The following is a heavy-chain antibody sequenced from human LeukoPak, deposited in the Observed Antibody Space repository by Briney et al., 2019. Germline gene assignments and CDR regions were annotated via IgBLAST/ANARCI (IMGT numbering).Heavy chain of an antibody. Sequence: SETLSLTCSVSGDSIRTYSYYWGWIRQAPGKGLEWIGRIYTSGSTNYNPSLKSRVTMSVDTSKNQFSLKLSSVTAADTAVYYCARERLSYYYMDAWGKGTTVTVSS. CDR2: IYTSGST. J-gene: IGHJ6*03. CDR3: ARERLSYYYMDA. D-gene: IGHD1-1*01. V-gene: IGHV4-39*07. CDR1: GDSIRTYSYY.